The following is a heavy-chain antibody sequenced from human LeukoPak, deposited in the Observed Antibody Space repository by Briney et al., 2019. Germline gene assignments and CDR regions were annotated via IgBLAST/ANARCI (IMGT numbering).Heavy chain of an antibody. D-gene: IGHD6-19*01. CDR3: ARDAGITVAATDWFDP. J-gene: IGHJ5*02. CDR2: FDPEDGET. V-gene: IGHV1-24*01. CDR1: GYTFTELS. Sequence: ASVKVSCKVSGYTFTELSMHWVRQAPGKGLEWMGGFDPEDGETIYAQKFQGRVTMTEDTSTDTAYMELSSLRSEDTAVYYCARDAGITVAATDWFDPWGQGTLVTVSS.